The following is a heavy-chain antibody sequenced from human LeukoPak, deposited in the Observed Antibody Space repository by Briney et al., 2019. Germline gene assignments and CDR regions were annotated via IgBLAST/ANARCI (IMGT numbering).Heavy chain of an antibody. J-gene: IGHJ4*02. CDR3: ARVNYYDSSGPFDY. V-gene: IGHV1-2*06. D-gene: IGHD3-22*01. Sequence: GASVKVSCKASGYTFTGYYMHWVRQAPGQGREWMGRINPNSGGTNYAQKFQGRVTMTRDTSISTAYMELSRLRSDDTAVYYCARVNYYDSSGPFDYWGQGTLVTVSS. CDR2: INPNSGGT. CDR1: GYTFTGYY.